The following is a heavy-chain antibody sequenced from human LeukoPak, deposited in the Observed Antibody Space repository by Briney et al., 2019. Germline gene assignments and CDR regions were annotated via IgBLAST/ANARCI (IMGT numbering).Heavy chain of an antibody. Sequence: GESLKISCKGSGYSFTSNWIGWVRQMPGKGLGWMGIIYPGDSDTRYSPSFQGQVTISADKSISTAYLLWSSLKASDTAMYYCARLHSYAYHYWGQGTLVTVSS. CDR1: GYSFTSNW. J-gene: IGHJ4*02. CDR3: ARLHSYAYHY. D-gene: IGHD3-16*01. V-gene: IGHV5-51*01. CDR2: IYPGDSDT.